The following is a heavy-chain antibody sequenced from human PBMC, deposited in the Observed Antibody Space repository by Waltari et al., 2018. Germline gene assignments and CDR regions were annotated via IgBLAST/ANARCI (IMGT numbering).Heavy chain of an antibody. V-gene: IGHV1-8*03. J-gene: IGHJ6*02. CDR1: GYTFTSYD. CDR3: ARGWRWLQLIHYGMDV. D-gene: IGHD5-12*01. CDR2: MNPNSGNT. Sequence: QVQLVQSGAEVKKPGASVKVSCKASGYTFTSYDINWVRQATGQGLEWMGWMNPNSGNTGYAQKFQGRVTITRNTSISTAYMELSSLRSEDTAVYYCARGWRWLQLIHYGMDVWGQGTTVTVSS.